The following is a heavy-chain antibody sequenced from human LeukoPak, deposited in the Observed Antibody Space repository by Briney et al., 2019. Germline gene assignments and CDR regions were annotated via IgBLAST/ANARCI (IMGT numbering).Heavy chain of an antibody. V-gene: IGHV4-59*08. CDR1: GGSISSYY. Sequence: KPSETLSLTCTVSGGSISSYYWSWIRQPPGKGLEWIGYIYYSGSTNYNPSLKSRVTISVDTSKNQFSLKLSSVTAADTAVYYCARGGVVPTADWFDPWGQGTLVTVSS. D-gene: IGHD2-21*01. CDR3: ARGGVVPTADWFDP. CDR2: IYYSGST. J-gene: IGHJ5*02.